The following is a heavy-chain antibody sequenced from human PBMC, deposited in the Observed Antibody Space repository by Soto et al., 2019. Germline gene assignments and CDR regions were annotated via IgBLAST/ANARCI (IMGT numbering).Heavy chain of an antibody. J-gene: IGHJ4*02. CDR2: INAGNGNT. CDR1: GYTFTSYA. Sequence: GASVKVSCKASGYTFTSYAMHWVRQAPGQRLEWMGWINAGNGNTKYSQKFQGRVTIIRDTSASTAYMELSSLRSENTAVYYCARCGSDCYSTLNFDYWGQGTLVTVSS. CDR3: ARCGSDCYSTLNFDY. D-gene: IGHD2-21*02. V-gene: IGHV1-3*01.